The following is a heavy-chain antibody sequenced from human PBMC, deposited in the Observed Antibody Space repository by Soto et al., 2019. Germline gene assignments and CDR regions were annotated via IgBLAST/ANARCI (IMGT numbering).Heavy chain of an antibody. J-gene: IGHJ5*02. CDR3: ARVWWYDSSGHRFDP. V-gene: IGHV3-53*01. D-gene: IGHD3-22*01. CDR1: GFTVSSNY. CDR2: IYSGGST. Sequence: ESGGGLIQPGGSLRLSCAASGFTVSSNYMSWVRQAPGKGLEWVSVIYSGGSTYYADSVKGRFTISRDNSKNTLYLQMNSLRAEDTAVYYCARVWWYDSSGHRFDPWGQGTLVTVSS.